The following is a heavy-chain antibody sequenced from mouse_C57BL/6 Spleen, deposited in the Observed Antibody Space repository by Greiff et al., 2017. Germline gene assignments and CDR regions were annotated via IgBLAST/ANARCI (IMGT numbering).Heavy chain of an antibody. CDR3: AREGGFITTVVATSYFDY. D-gene: IGHD1-1*01. CDR2: IDPNSGGT. J-gene: IGHJ2*01. V-gene: IGHV1-72*01. Sequence: VQLQQPGAELVKPGASVKLSCKASGYTFTSYWMHWVKQRPGRGLEWIGRIDPNSGGTKYNEKFKSKATLTVDKPSSTAYMQLSSLTSEDSAVYYCAREGGFITTVVATSYFDYWGQGTTLTVSS. CDR1: GYTFTSYW.